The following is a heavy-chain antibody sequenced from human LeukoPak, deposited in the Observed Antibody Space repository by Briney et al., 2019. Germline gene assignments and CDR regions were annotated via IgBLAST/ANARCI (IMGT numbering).Heavy chain of an antibody. V-gene: IGHV4-61*01. J-gene: IGHJ4*02. Sequence: SETLSLTCTVSGGSISSGSYYWSWIRQPPGKGLEWIGYIYYSGSTNYNPFLKSRVTISVDTSKNQFSLKLSSVTAADTAVYYCARVPGPYGGYVRIFDYWGQGTLVTVSS. D-gene: IGHD5-12*01. CDR3: ARVPGPYGGYVRIFDY. CDR1: GGSISSGSYY. CDR2: IYYSGST.